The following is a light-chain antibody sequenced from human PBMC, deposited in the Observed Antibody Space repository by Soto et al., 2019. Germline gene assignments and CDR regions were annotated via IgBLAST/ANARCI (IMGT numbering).Light chain of an antibody. Sequence: DIQMTQSPSSLSASVGDRVTITCRASQSISSYLNWYQQKPGKAPKLLIYAASSLQSGVPSRFSGSGSGTDFTLTISRLEPEDFAVYYCQHYGSSLSITFGQGTRLEIK. CDR3: QHYGSSLSIT. CDR1: QSISSY. V-gene: IGKV1-39*01. CDR2: AAS. J-gene: IGKJ5*01.